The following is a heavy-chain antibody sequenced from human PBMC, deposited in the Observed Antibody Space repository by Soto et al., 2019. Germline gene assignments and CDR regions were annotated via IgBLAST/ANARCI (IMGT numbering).Heavy chain of an antibody. D-gene: IGHD2-15*01. CDR2: ISWNSGSI. CDR1: GFTFDDYA. J-gene: IGHJ3*02. V-gene: IGHV3-9*01. CDR3: AKDRRPFVVVVAATTDAFDI. Sequence: GGSLRLSCAASGFTFDDYAMHWVRQAPGKGLEWVSGISWNSGSIGYADSVKGRFTISRDNAKNSLYLQMNSLRAEDTALYYCAKDRRPFVVVVAATTDAFDICGQGTMVTVSS.